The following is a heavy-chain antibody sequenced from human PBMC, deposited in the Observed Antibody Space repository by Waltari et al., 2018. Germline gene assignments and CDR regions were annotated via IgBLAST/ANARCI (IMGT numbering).Heavy chain of an antibody. Sequence: QVQVVESGGCVVQPGRSLGPSWGVSGLDFTHYGMHWVRQAPGKGLEWVAIIWFDGVGKYYADSVKGRFTISRDNSKNSLYLQMNSLRAEDTAVYYCATTSGTNWHLNYWGQGTLVTVSS. CDR1: GLDFTHYG. CDR2: IWFDGVGK. J-gene: IGHJ4*02. CDR3: ATTSGTNWHLNY. V-gene: IGHV3-33*01. D-gene: IGHD1-1*01.